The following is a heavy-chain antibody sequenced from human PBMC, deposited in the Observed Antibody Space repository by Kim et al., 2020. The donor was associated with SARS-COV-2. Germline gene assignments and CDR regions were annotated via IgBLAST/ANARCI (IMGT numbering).Heavy chain of an antibody. D-gene: IGHD6-13*01. CDR3: AKEYSSSWYAGTLGSYFDY. CDR2: ISYDGSNK. J-gene: IGHJ4*02. V-gene: IGHV3-30*18. Sequence: GGSLRLSCADSGFTFSSYGMHWVRQAPGKGLEWVAVISYDGSNKYYADSVKGRFTISRDNSKNTLYLQMNSLRAEDTAVYYCAKEYSSSWYAGTLGSYFDYWGQGTLVTGSS. CDR1: GFTFSSYG.